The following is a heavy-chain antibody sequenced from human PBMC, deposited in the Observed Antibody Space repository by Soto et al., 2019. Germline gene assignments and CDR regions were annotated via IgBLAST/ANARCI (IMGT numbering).Heavy chain of an antibody. D-gene: IGHD1-1*01. CDR3: ARATDDGISLDY. J-gene: IGHJ4*02. Sequence: QVQLVESGGGVVQPGRSLRLSCAASGFSFSSYGIHWVRQAPGKGLEWVAVIWYDGSNTYYADSMKGRFTISRDNINSTLYLHMTSLSAEDTAVYYCARATDDGISLDYWGRGTLVAVSS. CDR1: GFSFSSYG. V-gene: IGHV3-33*01. CDR2: IWYDGSNT.